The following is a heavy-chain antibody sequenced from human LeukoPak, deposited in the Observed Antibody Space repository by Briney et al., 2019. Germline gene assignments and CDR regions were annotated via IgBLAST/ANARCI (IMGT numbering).Heavy chain of an antibody. CDR3: TTGLSRSSYYYDSSGYYYAGDY. D-gene: IGHD3-22*01. CDR2: IKSKTDGGTT. Sequence: GGSLRLSCAASGFTFSNAWMSWVRQAPGKGLEWVGRIKSKTDGGTTDYAAPVKGRSTISRDDSKNTLYLQMNSLKTEDTAVYYCTTGLSRSSYYYDSSGYYYAGDYWGQGTLVTVSS. V-gene: IGHV3-15*01. J-gene: IGHJ4*02. CDR1: GFTFSNAW.